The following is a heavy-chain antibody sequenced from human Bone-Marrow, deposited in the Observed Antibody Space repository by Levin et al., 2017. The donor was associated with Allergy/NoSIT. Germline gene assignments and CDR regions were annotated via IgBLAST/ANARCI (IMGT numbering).Heavy chain of an antibody. CDR3: STSIEWQWRPTRFDT. CDR2: IYPGDSDT. V-gene: IGHV5-51*01. Sequence: GESLKISCKASGYSFTGYWIAWVRQLPGKGLEWMGMIYPGDSDTRYSPSFQGQVIISADSSINTAYLQGTRLNASDTAIFFCSTSIEWQWRPTRFDTWGQGTLVTVSS. J-gene: IGHJ5*02. CDR1: GYSFTGYW. D-gene: IGHD6-19*01.